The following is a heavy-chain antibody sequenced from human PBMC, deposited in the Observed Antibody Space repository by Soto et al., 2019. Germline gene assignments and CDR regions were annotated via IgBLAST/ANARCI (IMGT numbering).Heavy chain of an antibody. CDR2: ISAYNGNT. J-gene: IGHJ6*02. D-gene: IGHD2-2*01. V-gene: IGHV1-18*01. Sequence: QVQLVQSGAEVKKPGASVKVSCKASGYTFTSYGISWVRQAPGQGLEWMGWISAYNGNTNYAQKLQGRVTMTTDTSTSTAYMELRSLRSDDTAVYYCARGAFCSRTSCYYYYYYGMDVWGQGTTVTVSS. CDR3: ARGAFCSRTSCYYYYYYGMDV. CDR1: GYTFTSYG.